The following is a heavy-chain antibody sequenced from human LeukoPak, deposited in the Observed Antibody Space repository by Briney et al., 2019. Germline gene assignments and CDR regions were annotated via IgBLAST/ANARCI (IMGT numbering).Heavy chain of an antibody. CDR3: ARLAVAGPPGY. CDR2: IYPDDSNT. D-gene: IGHD6-19*01. CDR1: GSTFTSSW. V-gene: IGHV5-51*01. Sequence: GESLKISRKASGSTFTSSWIGWVRQMPGKGLEWMGIIYPDDSNTRYSPSFHGQVTISADKSISTAYLQWSSLKASDTAMYYCARLAVAGPPGYWGQGTLVTVSS. J-gene: IGHJ4*02.